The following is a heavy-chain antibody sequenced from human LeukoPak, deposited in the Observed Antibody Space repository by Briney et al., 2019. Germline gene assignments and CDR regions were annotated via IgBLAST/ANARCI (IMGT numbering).Heavy chain of an antibody. J-gene: IGHJ4*02. CDR1: GFTFSDYA. D-gene: IGHD7-27*01. Sequence: GGSLRLSCTGSGFTFSDYAIHWVREAPGKGLEWVSLIANAGKNDYYRDSVKGRFSLSRDNSKTTVHLQMDSPTTEQTTLYYCTRGDTGGHATCDYWGERTRVTVSS. CDR2: IANAGKND. CDR3: TRGDTGGHATCDY. V-gene: IGHV3-30*04.